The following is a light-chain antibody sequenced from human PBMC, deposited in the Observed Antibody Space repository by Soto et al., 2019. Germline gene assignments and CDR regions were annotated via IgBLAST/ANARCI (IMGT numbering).Light chain of an antibody. J-gene: IGKJ1*01. V-gene: IGKV1-39*01. Sequence: DIQMTQSPSSLSASIGDRVTLTCRASQSISNYLHGYQHFPGKAPKLLIYATSNLKDGVPARFSGSGSGTDFTLTINNLQPEDCATYYCQQSYSSPHTFGQGPKVEIK. CDR1: QSISNY. CDR2: ATS. CDR3: QQSYSSPHT.